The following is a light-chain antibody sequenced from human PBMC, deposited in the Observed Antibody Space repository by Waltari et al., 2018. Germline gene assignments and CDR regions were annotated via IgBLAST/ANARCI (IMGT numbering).Light chain of an antibody. CDR3: LQRSNWPQLT. Sequence: EIVMTQSPATLSLSRGERATLSCRASQSVSSSLAWYQQKPGQAPRLLIYGASSRATGIPDRFSGSGSGTDFTLTISSLEPEDVAVYYCLQRSNWPQLTFGGGTKVEIK. V-gene: IGKV3-15*01. CDR2: GAS. J-gene: IGKJ4*01. CDR1: QSVSSS.